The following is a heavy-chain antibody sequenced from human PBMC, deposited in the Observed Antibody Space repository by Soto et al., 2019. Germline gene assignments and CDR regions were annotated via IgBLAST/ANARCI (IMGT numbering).Heavy chain of an antibody. CDR1: GFTFSNYE. V-gene: IGHV3-30*18. D-gene: IGHD6-6*01. Sequence: LRLSCAASGFTFSNYEMHWVRQAPGKGLECVAVITYDGSNTYYANSVKGKFTISRDNSKNTLHLQMNSLRAEDTAVYYCAKGREYSSSSVALLDYWGQGTLVTVSS. J-gene: IGHJ4*02. CDR2: ITYDGSNT. CDR3: AKGREYSSSSVALLDY.